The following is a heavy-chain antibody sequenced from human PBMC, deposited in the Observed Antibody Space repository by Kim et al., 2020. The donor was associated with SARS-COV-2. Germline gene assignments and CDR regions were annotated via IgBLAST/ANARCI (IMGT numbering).Heavy chain of an antibody. CDR2: ISAYNGNT. D-gene: IGHD3-22*01. J-gene: IGHJ3*02. V-gene: IGHV1-18*01. CDR1: GYTFTSYG. Sequence: ASVKVSCKASGYTFTSYGIIWVRQAPGQGLEWMGWISAYNGNTNFAQKLQGRVTITTDTSTGTAYMELRSLRSDDTAVYYCLLGDSGGYPLGAFDIWGQG. CDR3: LLGDSGGYPLGAFDI.